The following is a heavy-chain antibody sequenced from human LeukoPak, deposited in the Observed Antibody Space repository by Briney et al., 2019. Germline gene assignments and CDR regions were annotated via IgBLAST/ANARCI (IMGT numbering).Heavy chain of an antibody. CDR3: AKDRGYMDSRLGFDY. Sequence: GGSLRLSCAASGFTFSSYSTNWVRQAPGKGLEWVSAISGSGGSTYYADSVRGRFTISRDNSKNTLYLQMNSLRAEDTAVYYCAKDRGYMDSRLGFDYWGQGTLVTVSS. CDR1: GFTFSSYS. D-gene: IGHD3-10*01. V-gene: IGHV3-23*01. J-gene: IGHJ4*02. CDR2: ISGSGGST.